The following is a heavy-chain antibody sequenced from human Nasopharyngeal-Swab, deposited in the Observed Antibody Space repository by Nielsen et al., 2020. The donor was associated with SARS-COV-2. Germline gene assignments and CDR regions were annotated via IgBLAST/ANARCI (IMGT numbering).Heavy chain of an antibody. Sequence: GGSLRLSCAASGFTVSSNYMSWVRQAPGKGLEWVSVIYSGGSTYYADSVKGRFTISRDNSKNTLYLQMNSLRAEDTAVYYCARADYYDFWSGGYGMDVWGQGTTFTVSS. CDR1: GFTVSSNY. J-gene: IGHJ6*02. CDR3: ARADYYDFWSGGYGMDV. CDR2: IYSGGST. V-gene: IGHV3-53*01. D-gene: IGHD3-3*01.